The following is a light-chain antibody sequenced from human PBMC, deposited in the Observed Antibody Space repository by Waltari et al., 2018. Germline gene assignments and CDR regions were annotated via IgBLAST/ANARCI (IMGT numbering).Light chain of an antibody. CDR1: QGIANN. J-gene: IGKJ4*01. CDR2: KTS. V-gene: IGKV1-39*01. CDR3: QQGYSDPFT. Sequence: DIQMTQSPSYLSASVGDTVTITCQASQGIANNLNWYQQKPGKAPKLLIYKTSSLQSGIPSRFSGSGSGTDFSLTISSMQPEDFATYYCQQGYSDPFTFGGGTKVEIK.